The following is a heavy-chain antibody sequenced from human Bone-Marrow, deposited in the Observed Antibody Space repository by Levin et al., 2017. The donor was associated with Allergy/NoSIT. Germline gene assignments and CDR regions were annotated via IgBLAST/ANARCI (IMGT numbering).Heavy chain of an antibody. V-gene: IGHV3-74*01. J-gene: IGHJ4*02. Sequence: GGSLRLSCAASGFTFSSYWMHWVRQAPGKGLVWVSRINSDGSSTSYADSVKGRFTISRDNAKNTLYLQMNSLRAEDTAVYYCARTTYCSSTSCYAAFDYWGQGTLVTVSS. D-gene: IGHD2-2*01. CDR2: INSDGSST. CDR1: GFTFSSYW. CDR3: ARTTYCSSTSCYAAFDY.